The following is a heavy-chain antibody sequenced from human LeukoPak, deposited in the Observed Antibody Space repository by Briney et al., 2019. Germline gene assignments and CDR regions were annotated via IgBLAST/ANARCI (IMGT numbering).Heavy chain of an antibody. D-gene: IGHD4-17*01. CDR3: AKDMGDYGDYGAFDY. CDR1: GFTFDDYA. J-gene: IGHJ4*02. V-gene: IGHV3-9*01. CDR2: ISWNSGSI. Sequence: GGSLRLSCAASGFTFDDYAMHWVRQAPGKGLAWVSGISWNSGSIGYADSVKGRFTISRDNAKNSLYLQMNSLRAEDTALYYCAKDMGDYGDYGAFDYWGQGTLVTGSS.